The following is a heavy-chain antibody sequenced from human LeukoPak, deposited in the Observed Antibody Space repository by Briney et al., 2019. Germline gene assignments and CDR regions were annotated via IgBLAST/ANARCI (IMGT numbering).Heavy chain of an antibody. D-gene: IGHD4-17*01. V-gene: IGHV3-74*01. CDR2: INRDGSST. CDR3: ARGDYGDYGKDY. Sequence: GGSLRLSFAASGFTFSTYWRHWVRQAPGKGLVWFSRINRDGSSTSYADSVKGRFSISRDNAKNTLYLQMNSLRAEDTAVYYCARGDYGDYGKDYWGQGTLVTVSS. CDR1: GFTFSTYW. J-gene: IGHJ4*02.